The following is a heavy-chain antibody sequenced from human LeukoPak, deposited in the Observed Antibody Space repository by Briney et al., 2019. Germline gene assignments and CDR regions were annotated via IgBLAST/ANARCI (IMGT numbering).Heavy chain of an antibody. CDR1: GFTFSTYS. D-gene: IGHD2-2*02. V-gene: IGHV3-21*01. Sequence: GGSLRLSCVASGFTFSTYSMNWVRQAPGKGLEWVSSISSGSSYIYYADSVKGRFTISRDNAQNSLSLQMNSLRAEDTAVYYCARSWAYCSSASCYIYWGQGTLVTVSS. CDR2: ISSGSSYI. CDR3: ARSWAYCSSASCYIY. J-gene: IGHJ4*02.